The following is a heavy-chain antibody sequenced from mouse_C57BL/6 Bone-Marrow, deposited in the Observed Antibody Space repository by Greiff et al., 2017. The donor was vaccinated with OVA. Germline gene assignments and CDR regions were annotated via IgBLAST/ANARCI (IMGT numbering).Heavy chain of an antibody. CDR3: ARHEARDGGFLRYFDD. CDR1: GYTFTEYS. D-gene: IGHD3-1*01. J-gene: IGHJ1*03. Sequence: VQLQQSGAELVKPGASVKLSCKASGYTFTEYSIHWVKQRPGQGLEWIGWFYPGSGSIKYNEKFKDKATLTADKSSSTAYMELSRWTSEDSAVYFRARHEARDGGFLRYFDDWGKGTTVTISS. V-gene: IGHV1-62-2*01. CDR2: FYPGSGSI.